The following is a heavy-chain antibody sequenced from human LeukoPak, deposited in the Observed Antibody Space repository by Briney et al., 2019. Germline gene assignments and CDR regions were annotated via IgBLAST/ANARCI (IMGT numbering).Heavy chain of an antibody. V-gene: IGHV3-33*08. J-gene: IGHJ3*02. CDR3: ACALHYDFWRGYRDGALDI. D-gene: IGHD3-3*01. Sequence: GGSLRLSCAASGFTFSSYGMHWVRQAPGKGLEGVAVIWYDGSNKYYADSVKGRFTISRDNSKNTLYLQMNSLRAEDTAVYYSACALHYDFWRGYRDGALDIWGQGTLVTVSS. CDR1: GFTFSSYG. CDR2: IWYDGSNK.